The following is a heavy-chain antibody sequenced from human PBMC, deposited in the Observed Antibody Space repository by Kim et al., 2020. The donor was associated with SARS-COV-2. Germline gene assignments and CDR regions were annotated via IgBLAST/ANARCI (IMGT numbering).Heavy chain of an antibody. CDR1: GYTFTSYG. V-gene: IGHV1-18*01. CDR2: ISAYNGNT. J-gene: IGHJ4*02. D-gene: IGHD2-21*02. CDR3: ARDSSAYCGGDCSLPSDY. Sequence: ASVKVSCKASGYTFTSYGISWVRQAPGQGLEWMGWISAYNGNTNYAQKLQGRVTMTTDTSTSTAYMELRSRRSDDTAVYYCARDSSAYCGGDCSLPSDYWGQGTLVTVSS.